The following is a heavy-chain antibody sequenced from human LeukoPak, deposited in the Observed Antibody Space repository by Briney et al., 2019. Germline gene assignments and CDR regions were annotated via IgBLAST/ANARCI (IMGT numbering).Heavy chain of an antibody. CDR3: AKRRYDSSGHFDS. J-gene: IGHJ4*02. Sequence: PGGSLRLSCAGSGFTFRNYNMNWVRQAPGKGLEWVSAISGSGSYTDYADSVKGRFTISKDNSKNTLYMRMSSLRAEDTAVYYCAKRRYDSSGHFDSWGQGTLVTVSS. CDR2: ISGSGSYT. V-gene: IGHV3-23*01. D-gene: IGHD3-22*01. CDR1: GFTFRNYN.